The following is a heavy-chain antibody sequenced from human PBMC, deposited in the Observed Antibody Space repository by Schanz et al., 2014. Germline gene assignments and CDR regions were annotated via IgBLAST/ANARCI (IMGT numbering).Heavy chain of an antibody. V-gene: IGHV1-8*01. Sequence: QVQVVQSGAEVKKPGASVKVSCTASGYTFTSYDINWVRQAPGQGLEWLGWMNPNSGNPGFAQKFRGRVTMTRNTSMSTAYIELHILTSEDTAVYDCARGRTFDYWGQGTLDTVSS. J-gene: IGHJ4*02. CDR1: GYTFTSYD. CDR2: MNPNSGNP. CDR3: ARGRTFDY.